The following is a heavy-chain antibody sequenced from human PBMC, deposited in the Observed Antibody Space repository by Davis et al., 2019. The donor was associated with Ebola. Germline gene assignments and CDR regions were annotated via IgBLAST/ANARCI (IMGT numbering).Heavy chain of an antibody. CDR1: FFSFPIIY. CDR3: ARVVGPHYYDSSGYYYYFDY. V-gene: IGHV3-21*06. Sequence: GESLKISCAASFFSFPIIYMSWVRQAPGKGLEWVSSISSSSTYRYYVDSVKGRFTISRDNAKNSLYLQMNSLRAEDTAVYYCARVVGPHYYDSSGYYYYFDYWGQGTLVTVSS. D-gene: IGHD3-22*01. J-gene: IGHJ4*02. CDR2: ISSSSTYR.